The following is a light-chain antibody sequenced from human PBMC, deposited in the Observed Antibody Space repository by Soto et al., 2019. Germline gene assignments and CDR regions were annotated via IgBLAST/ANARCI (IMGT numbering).Light chain of an antibody. CDR1: QSISSW. CDR3: QQYNSYSWK. Sequence: DIQMTLSPSTLSAPVDDRVTITCRASQSISSWLAWYQQKPGKAPKLLIYKASSLESGVPSRFSGSGSGTEFTLTISSLQPDDFATYYCQQYNSYSWKFGQGATV. J-gene: IGKJ1*01. CDR2: KAS. V-gene: IGKV1-5*03.